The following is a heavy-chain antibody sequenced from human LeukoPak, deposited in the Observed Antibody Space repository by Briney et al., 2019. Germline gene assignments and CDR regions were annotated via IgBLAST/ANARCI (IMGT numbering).Heavy chain of an antibody. V-gene: IGHV4-39*07. D-gene: IGHD2-15*01. Sequence: PSETLSLTCTVSGGSISSSSYYWGWIRQPPGKGLEWIGSINYSGSTYYNPSLKSRVTISVDRSKNQFSLKLSSVTAADTAVYYCARGYCSGGSCYSSYYYSYMDVWGKGTTVTVSS. CDR3: ARGYCSGGSCYSSYYYSYMDV. CDR2: INYSGST. CDR1: GGSISSSSYY. J-gene: IGHJ6*03.